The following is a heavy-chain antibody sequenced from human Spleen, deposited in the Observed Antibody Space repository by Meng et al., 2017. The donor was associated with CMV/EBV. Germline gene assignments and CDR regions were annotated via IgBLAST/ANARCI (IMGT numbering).Heavy chain of an antibody. Sequence: GESLKISCAASGFRFSNYGMHWVRQAPGKGLDWMAAISYDGSDQYYADSVKGRFSISRDNSKNTLYLQMSSLRSEDSAVYYCARQEYGFDIWGQGTMVTVSS. J-gene: IGHJ3*02. CDR3: ARQEYGFDI. CDR1: GFRFSNYG. V-gene: IGHV3-30*19. CDR2: ISYDGSDQ.